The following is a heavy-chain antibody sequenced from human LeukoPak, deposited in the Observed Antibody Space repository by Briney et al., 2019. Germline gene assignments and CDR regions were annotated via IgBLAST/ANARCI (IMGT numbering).Heavy chain of an antibody. CDR2: IITVFGSA. D-gene: IGHD5-18*01. Sequence: SVKVSCKASGGSFSSYGISWVRQAPGQGLEWMGGIITVFGSASYAQKFQGRVTITADESTSTAYMELSSLRSEDTAVYYCAREMPAMVYDYWGQGTLVTVSS. CDR3: AREMPAMVYDY. V-gene: IGHV1-69*13. J-gene: IGHJ4*02. CDR1: GGSFSSYG.